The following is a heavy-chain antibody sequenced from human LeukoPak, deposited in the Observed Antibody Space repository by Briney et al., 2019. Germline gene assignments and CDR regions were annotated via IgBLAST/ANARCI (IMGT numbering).Heavy chain of an antibody. J-gene: IGHJ4*02. CDR2: INHSGST. CDR1: GGSFSGYY. CDR3: ARAKGIAAAGTGY. Sequence: KPSETLSLTCAVYGGSFSGYYWSWIRQPPGKGLEWIGEINHSGSTNYNPSLKSRVTISVDTSKNQFSLKLSSVTAADTAVYYCARAKGIAAAGTGYWGQGTLVTVSS. D-gene: IGHD6-13*01. V-gene: IGHV4-34*01.